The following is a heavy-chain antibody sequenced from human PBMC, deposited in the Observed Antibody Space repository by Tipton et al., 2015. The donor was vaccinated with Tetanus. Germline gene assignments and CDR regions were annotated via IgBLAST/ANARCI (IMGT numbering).Heavy chain of an antibody. V-gene: IGHV3-23*01. CDR2: ISGSGGST. CDR1: GFTFSSYA. CDR3: AKGRHIAGAGTEYYYGMDV. D-gene: IGHD6-19*01. Sequence: SLRLSCAASGFTFSSYAMSWVRQAPGKGLEWVSAISGSGGSTYYADSVKGRFTISRDNSKNTLYLQMNSLRAEDTAVYYCAKGRHIAGAGTEYYYGMDVWGQGTTVTVSS. J-gene: IGHJ6*02.